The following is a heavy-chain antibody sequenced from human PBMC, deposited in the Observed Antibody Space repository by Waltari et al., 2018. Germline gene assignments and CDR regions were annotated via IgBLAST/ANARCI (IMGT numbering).Heavy chain of an antibody. V-gene: IGHV3-7*01. J-gene: IGHJ3*02. CDR2: IMTDGSEE. D-gene: IGHD3-22*01. Sequence: EVQLVESGGGLVQPGGSLGLSCAASGFTLSSYWMSWGRQAPGKGLEWVANIMTDGSEEYYVDSVRGRFTISRDNAKNSLFLQMNSLRPEDTAVYYCARDQWFAFDIWGQGTMVTVSS. CDR1: GFTLSSYW. CDR3: ARDQWFAFDI.